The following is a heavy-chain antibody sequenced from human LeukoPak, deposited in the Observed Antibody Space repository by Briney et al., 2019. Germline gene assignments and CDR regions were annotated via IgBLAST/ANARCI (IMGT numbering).Heavy chain of an antibody. CDR2: ISGSTGNT. Sequence: VASVKVSCKASGYTFTSYGINWVRQAPGQGLEWMGWISGSTGNTKYVEKFQGRLTVTADTSTGTAYLDLTKLRIDDTAVYFCARSGRGTYFYFDLWGQGTLVTVSS. D-gene: IGHD1-26*01. CDR1: GYTFTSYG. J-gene: IGHJ4*02. V-gene: IGHV1-18*01. CDR3: ARSGRGTYFYFDL.